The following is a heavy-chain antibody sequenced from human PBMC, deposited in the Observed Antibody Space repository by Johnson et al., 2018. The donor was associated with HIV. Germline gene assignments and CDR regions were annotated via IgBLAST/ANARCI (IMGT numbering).Heavy chain of an antibody. Sequence: VQLVESGGGLVQPGRSLRLSCAASGFTFDDYAMHWVRQAPGQGLEWVPGISWNSGSIGYADSVKGRFTISRDNAKNSLYLQMTSLRAEDTALYYCAKGGGQQLAHAFDIWGQGTMVTVSS. J-gene: IGHJ3*02. D-gene: IGHD6-13*01. CDR1: GFTFDDYA. CDR3: AKGGGQQLAHAFDI. CDR2: ISWNSGSI. V-gene: IGHV3-9*01.